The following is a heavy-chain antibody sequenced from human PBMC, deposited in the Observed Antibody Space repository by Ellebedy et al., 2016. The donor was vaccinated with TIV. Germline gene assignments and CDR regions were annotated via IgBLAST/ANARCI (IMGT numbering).Heavy chain of an antibody. CDR1: GFTFSSYW. CDR2: ISGSGGSI. D-gene: IGHD6-25*01. Sequence: GESLKISXAASGFTFSSYWMTWVRQAPGKGLEWVSGISGSGGSIHYADSVKGRFTISRDNSKNTLYLQMNSLRAEDTAVYYCAKRNGGIAAFEGGYWGQGTLVTVSS. J-gene: IGHJ4*02. V-gene: IGHV3-23*01. CDR3: AKRNGGIAAFEGGY.